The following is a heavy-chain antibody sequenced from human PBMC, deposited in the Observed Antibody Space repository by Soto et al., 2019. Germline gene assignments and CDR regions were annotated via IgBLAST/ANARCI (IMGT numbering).Heavy chain of an antibody. CDR3: ARECAGYSSGWYQRGGFDY. J-gene: IGHJ4*02. V-gene: IGHV3-33*01. D-gene: IGHD6-19*01. CDR2: IWYDGSNK. CDR1: GFTFSSYG. Sequence: QVQLVESGGGVVQPGRSLRLSCAASGFTFSSYGMHWVRQAPGKGLEWVAVIWYDGSNKYYADSVKGRFTISRDNSKNPLYMQMNRLRAEDTAVSYCARECAGYSSGWYQRGGFDYWGQGTLVTVSS.